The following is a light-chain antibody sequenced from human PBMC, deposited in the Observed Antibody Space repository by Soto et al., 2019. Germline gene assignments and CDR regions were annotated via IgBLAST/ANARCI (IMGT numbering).Light chain of an antibody. CDR2: SNN. V-gene: IGLV1-44*01. Sequence: QSVLTQPPSASGTPGQRVTISCSGSSSNIGSNTVNWYQQLPGTAPKLLIYSNNQWPSGVPDRFSGSKSGTSASLAISGLQSEDEADYYCAAWDDSLNGVVIGGGTKLTVL. J-gene: IGLJ2*01. CDR1: SSNIGSNT. CDR3: AAWDDSLNGVV.